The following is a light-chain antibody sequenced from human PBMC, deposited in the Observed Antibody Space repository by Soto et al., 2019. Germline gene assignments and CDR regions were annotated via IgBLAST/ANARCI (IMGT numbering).Light chain of an antibody. CDR3: AAWDDSLSVV. CDR1: RTNIGSNH. CDR2: RNN. V-gene: IGLV1-47*01. J-gene: IGLJ2*01. Sequence: QSVLTQPPSASGTPGQRFTISCSGSRTNIGSNHVYWYQQLPGTAPKLLIYRNNQRPSGVPDRFSGSKSGTSASLAISGLRSEDEADYHCAAWDDSLSVVFGGGTKVTVL.